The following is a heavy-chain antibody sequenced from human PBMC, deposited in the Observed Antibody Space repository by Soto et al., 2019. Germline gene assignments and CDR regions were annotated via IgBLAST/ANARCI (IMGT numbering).Heavy chain of an antibody. D-gene: IGHD1-26*01. CDR2: ISNSGST. V-gene: IGHV4-61*01. J-gene: IGHJ6*02. Sequence: SETLSLTCTVSCGSVNSGSYYWSWIRQPPGKGLEWIGYISNSGSTNYNPSLKSRITISVDTSKNQFSLKLGSVTAADTAVYYCARGADGRYHHYGMDVWGQGTTVTVSS. CDR3: ARGADGRYHHYGMDV. CDR1: CGSVNSGSYY.